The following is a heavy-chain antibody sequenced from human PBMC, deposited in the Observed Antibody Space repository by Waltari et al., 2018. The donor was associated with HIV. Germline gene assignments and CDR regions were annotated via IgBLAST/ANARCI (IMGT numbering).Heavy chain of an antibody. V-gene: IGHV3-7*01. Sequence: EVQLVESGVGLVQPGGSLRLSCAASGFTFIRYWMRWVRQAPGKGLEWVANIRPDGNDKYYVDSVKGRFTISRDNVKNSLYLQMNTLRAEDTAVYYCARGGGAAAGTVDYWGQGTLVTVSS. CDR3: ARGGGAAAGTVDY. J-gene: IGHJ4*02. D-gene: IGHD6-13*01. CDR1: GFTFIRYW. CDR2: IRPDGNDK.